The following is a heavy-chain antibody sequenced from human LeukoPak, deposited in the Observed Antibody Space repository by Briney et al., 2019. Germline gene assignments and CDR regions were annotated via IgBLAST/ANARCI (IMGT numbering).Heavy chain of an antibody. CDR1: GYTFTSYG. Sequence: ASVKVSCKASGYTFTSYGISWVRQAPGQGLGWMGWISAYNGNTNYARKLQGRVTMTTDTSTSTAYMELRSLRSDDTAVYYCARVPGSSGYYYYYYYMDVWGKGTTVTVSS. V-gene: IGHV1-18*01. CDR3: ARVPGSSGYYYYYYYMDV. J-gene: IGHJ6*03. CDR2: ISAYNGNT. D-gene: IGHD3-22*01.